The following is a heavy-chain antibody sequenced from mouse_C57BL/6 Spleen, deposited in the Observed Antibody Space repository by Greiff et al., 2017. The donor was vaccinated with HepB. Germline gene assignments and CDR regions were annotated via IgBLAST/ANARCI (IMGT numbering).Heavy chain of an antibody. CDR1: GFTFSSYA. D-gene: IGHD2-5*01. Sequence: EVQLVESGGGLVKPGGSLKLSCAASGFTFSSYAMSWVRQTPEKRLEWVATISDGGSHTYYPDNVKGRFTISRDNAKNNLYLQMSHLKSEDTAMYYCASYSNYADYYAMDYWGQGTSVTVSS. CDR3: ASYSNYADYYAMDY. CDR2: ISDGGSHT. V-gene: IGHV5-4*01. J-gene: IGHJ4*01.